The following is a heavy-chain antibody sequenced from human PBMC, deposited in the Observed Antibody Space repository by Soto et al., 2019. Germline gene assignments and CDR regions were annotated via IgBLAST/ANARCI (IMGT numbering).Heavy chain of an antibody. D-gene: IGHD3-10*01. V-gene: IGHV1-18*01. CDR3: ARDGYYYGSGSYYYYYYGMDV. Sequence: QVQLVQSGAEVKKPGASVKVSCKASGYTFTSYGISWVRQAPGQGLEWMGWISAYNGNTNYAQKLQGRVTMTTETSTSTAYMELRRLRSDDTAVYYCARDGYYYGSGSYYYYYYGMDVWGQGTTVTVSS. CDR2: ISAYNGNT. J-gene: IGHJ6*02. CDR1: GYTFTSYG.